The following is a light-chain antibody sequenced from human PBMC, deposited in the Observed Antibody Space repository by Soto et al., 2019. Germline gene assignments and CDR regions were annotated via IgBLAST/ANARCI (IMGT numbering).Light chain of an antibody. CDR2: GAS. CDR3: RQYNNWPPWT. J-gene: IGKJ1*01. Sequence: EIVMTQSPATLSVSPGDRATLSCRASQSVSSNLALYQQKPGQAPSRLIYGASTRDTGIPARFSGSGSVTEFTLTISSLQSEDFAVYYCRQYNNWPPWTFGQGTKVEIK. CDR1: QSVSSN. V-gene: IGKV3-15*01.